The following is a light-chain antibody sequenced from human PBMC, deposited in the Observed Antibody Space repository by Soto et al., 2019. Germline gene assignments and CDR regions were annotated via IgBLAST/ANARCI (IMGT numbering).Light chain of an antibody. Sequence: DIQMTQSPSTLSASVGDRVTITCRASQSISYYLAWYQKKPGKAPKVLIWNASSLQRGVPSRFSGSGSGTEFTLAISSLLPDDVEPEDGEQYNRFSTWTFGQGTKVEIK. CDR3: EQYNRFSTWT. CDR1: QSISYY. V-gene: IGKV1-5*01. CDR2: NAS. J-gene: IGKJ1*01.